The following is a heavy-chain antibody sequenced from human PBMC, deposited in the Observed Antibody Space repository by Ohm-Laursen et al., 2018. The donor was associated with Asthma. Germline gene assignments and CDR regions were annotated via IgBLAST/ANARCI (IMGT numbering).Heavy chain of an antibody. D-gene: IGHD6-6*01. CDR1: GFTFSSYA. CDR3: ARVSREQLKSRKYYYYYGMDV. V-gene: IGHV3-30-3*01. CDR2: ISYDGSNK. J-gene: IGHJ6*02. Sequence: SLRLSCAASGFTFSSYAMHWVRQAPGKGLEWVAVISYDGSNKYYADSVKGRFTISRDNSKNTLYLQMNSLRAEDTAVYYCARVSREQLKSRKYYYYYGMDVWGQGTTVAVSS.